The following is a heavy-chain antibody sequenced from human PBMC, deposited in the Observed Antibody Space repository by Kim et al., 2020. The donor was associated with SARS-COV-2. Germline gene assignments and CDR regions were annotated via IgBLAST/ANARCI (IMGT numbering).Heavy chain of an antibody. J-gene: IGHJ6*02. CDR3: ARGYGSGSPYGMDV. Sequence: NPSLKGRVTISLDRSTNQFSRKLSSVAAADTAVYYCARGYGSGSPYGMDVWGQGTTVTVSS. D-gene: IGHD3-10*01. V-gene: IGHV4-30-2*01.